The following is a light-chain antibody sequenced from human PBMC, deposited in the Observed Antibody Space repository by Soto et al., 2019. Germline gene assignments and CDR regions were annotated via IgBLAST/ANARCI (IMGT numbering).Light chain of an antibody. CDR3: QQYNSYPS. CDR1: QSISSW. V-gene: IGKV1-5*01. Sequence: DIQMTQSPSTLSASVGDRVTITCRASQSISSWLAWYQQKPGKAPKLLIYDASSLESGVPSRFSGSGSGTEFTLNISSLHPDDFATYYCQQYNSYPSFGQGTKLEIK. J-gene: IGKJ2*01. CDR2: DAS.